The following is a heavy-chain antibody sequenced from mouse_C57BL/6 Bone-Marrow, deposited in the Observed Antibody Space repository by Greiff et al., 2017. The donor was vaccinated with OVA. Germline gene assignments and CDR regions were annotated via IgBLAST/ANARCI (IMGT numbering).Heavy chain of an antibody. CDR2: IDPSDSYT. CDR1: GYTFTSYW. D-gene: IGHD1-1*01. Sequence: QVQLQQPGAELVMPGASVKLSCKASGYTFTSYWMHWVKQRPGQGLEWIGEIDPSDSYTNYNQKFKGKSTLTVDKSSSTAYMPLSSLTSEDSAVYYGARGATVVGYWYFDDWGTGTTVTVSS. CDR3: ARGATVVGYWYFDD. V-gene: IGHV1-69*01. J-gene: IGHJ1*03.